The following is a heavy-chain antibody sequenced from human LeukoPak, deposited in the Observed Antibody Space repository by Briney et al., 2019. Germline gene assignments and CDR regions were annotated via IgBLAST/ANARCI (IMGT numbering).Heavy chain of an antibody. CDR1: GGTFSSYA. CDR3: ARESDIAARRGVGYYYYGMDV. J-gene: IGHJ6*02. D-gene: IGHD6-6*01. CDR2: IIPIFGTA. V-gene: IGHV1-69*13. Sequence: SVKVSCKASGGTFSSYAISWVRQAPGQGLVWMGGIIPIFGTANYAQKFQGRVTITADESTSTAYMELSSLRSEDTAVYYCARESDIAARRGVGYYYYGMDVWGQGTTVTVSS.